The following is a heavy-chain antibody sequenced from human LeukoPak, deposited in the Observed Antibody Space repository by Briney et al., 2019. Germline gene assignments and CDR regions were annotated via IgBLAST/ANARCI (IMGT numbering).Heavy chain of an antibody. J-gene: IGHJ4*02. Sequence: SETLSLTCTVPGGSLSSGGYYCSWIRQPPGKGLEWLGYIYHSGSTCYNQSLKSRGTISVDRSKNKFSLKLSSVTAADTAVYYCERDSVVPAAIGEFYYWGQGTLVTVSS. CDR1: GGSLSSGGYY. V-gene: IGHV4-30-2*01. CDR3: ERDSVVPAAIGEFYY. D-gene: IGHD2-2*01. CDR2: IYHSGST.